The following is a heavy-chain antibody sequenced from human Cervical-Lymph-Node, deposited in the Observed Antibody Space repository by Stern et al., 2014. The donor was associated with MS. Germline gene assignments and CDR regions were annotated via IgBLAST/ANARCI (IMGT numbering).Heavy chain of an antibody. Sequence: EMQLVESGGGLVQPGGSLRLSCVASGFTFRNYWMHWVRQGPGEGLVWVARINRDETTITHADSVKGRFTISRDNAKNTLYLQMNSLRVEDTAVYYCTKDTYGPEDYWGQGTSVTVSS. CDR3: TKDTYGPEDY. D-gene: IGHD3-10*01. V-gene: IGHV3-74*02. J-gene: IGHJ4*02. CDR2: INRDETTI. CDR1: GFTFRNYW.